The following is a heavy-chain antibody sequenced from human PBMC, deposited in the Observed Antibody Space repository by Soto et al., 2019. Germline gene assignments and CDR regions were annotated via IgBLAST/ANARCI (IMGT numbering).Heavy chain of an antibody. V-gene: IGHV3-23*01. CDR1: EFTFSNYA. CDR3: AKNPGYYYDSTGYHFDY. J-gene: IGHJ4*02. D-gene: IGHD3-22*01. Sequence: SGGSLRLSCSASEFTFSNYAMSWVRQAPGKGLEWVSAISYGGGTTYYADTVKGRYTNSRDNSKNTLYLQMNSLRAEDTAVYYCAKNPGYYYDSTGYHFDYWGQGT. CDR2: ISYGGGTT.